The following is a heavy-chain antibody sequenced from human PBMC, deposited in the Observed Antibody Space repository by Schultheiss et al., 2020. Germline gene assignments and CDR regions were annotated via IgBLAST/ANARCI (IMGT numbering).Heavy chain of an antibody. CDR2: ISWNSGSI. CDR1: GFTFSSYW. J-gene: IGHJ6*02. V-gene: IGHV3-74*01. D-gene: IGHD3-10*01. CDR3: ARAGMVRAQHYCYYGMDV. Sequence: GGSLRLSCAASGFTFSSYWMHWVRQAPGKGLEWVSGISWNSGSIGYADSVKGRFTISRDNSKNTLYLQMNSLRAEDTAVYYCARAGMVRAQHYCYYGMDVWGQGTTVTVSS.